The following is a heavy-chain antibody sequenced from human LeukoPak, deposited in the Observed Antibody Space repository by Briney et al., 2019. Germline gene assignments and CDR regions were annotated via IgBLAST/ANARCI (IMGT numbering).Heavy chain of an antibody. D-gene: IGHD2-15*01. CDR1: GFTFSSYW. J-gene: IGHJ4*02. CDR3: ARDRDCSGGSCYSTLFDY. Sequence: GGSLRLSCAASGFTFSSYWMSWVRQAPGKGLEWVANIKQDGSEKYYADSVKGRFTISRDNSKNTLYLQMNSLRAEDTAVYYCARDRDCSGGSCYSTLFDYWGQGTLVTVSS. CDR2: IKQDGSEK. V-gene: IGHV3-7*01.